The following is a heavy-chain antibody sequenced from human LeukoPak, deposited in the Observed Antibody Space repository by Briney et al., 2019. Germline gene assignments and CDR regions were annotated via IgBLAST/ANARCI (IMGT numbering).Heavy chain of an antibody. CDR3: ATGERLVPAAMWFDY. CDR1: GHTFTDYY. D-gene: IGHD2-2*01. Sequence: ASLKVSCKASGHTFTDYYMHWVRQAPGQGLEWMGWINPKSGGRSYAQRFQGRVTMTRDTSISTAYMELSRLRSDDTAVYYCATGERLVPAAMWFDYWGQGTLVTVSS. J-gene: IGHJ4*02. CDR2: INPKSGGR. V-gene: IGHV1-2*02.